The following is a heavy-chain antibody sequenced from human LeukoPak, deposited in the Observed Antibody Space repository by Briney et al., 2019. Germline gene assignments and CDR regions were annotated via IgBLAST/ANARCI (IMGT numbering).Heavy chain of an antibody. D-gene: IGHD3-22*01. CDR3: ARHDAVYYYDGNGYFVDF. CDR2: IYYSGNT. Sequence: PSETLSLTCTVSGGSISSYYWSWIRQPPGKGLEWIGSIYYSGNTYYSPSLKSRVTVSVDTTKNLFSLKMTSVTAADTAVYYCARHDAVYYYDGNGYFVDFWDQGTLVTVSS. V-gene: IGHV4-59*04. CDR1: GGSISSYY. J-gene: IGHJ4*02.